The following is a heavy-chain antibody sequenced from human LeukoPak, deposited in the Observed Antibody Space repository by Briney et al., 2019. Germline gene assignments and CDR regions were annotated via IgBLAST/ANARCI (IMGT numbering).Heavy chain of an antibody. J-gene: IGHJ1*01. CDR2: IYYSGST. CDR3: ARGPDLYSSSWYESEYFQH. Sequence: PSETLSLTCTVSGGSISSYYWSWIRQPPGKGLEWIGHIYYSGSTNYNPSLKSRVTISIDTSKNQFSLRLSSVTAADTAVYYCARGPDLYSSSWYESEYFQHWGQGTLVTVSS. V-gene: IGHV4-59*01. CDR1: GGSISSYY. D-gene: IGHD6-13*01.